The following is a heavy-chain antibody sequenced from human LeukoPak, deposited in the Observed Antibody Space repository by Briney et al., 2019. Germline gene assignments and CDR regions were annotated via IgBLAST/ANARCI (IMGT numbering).Heavy chain of an antibody. Sequence: SQTLSLTCAISGDSVSSNSAAWNWIRQSPSRGLEWLGRTYYRSKWYNDYAVSVKSRITINPDTSKNQFSLQLNTVTPEDTAVYYCARDQGEAAAAIPDAFDIWGQGTMVTVSS. V-gene: IGHV6-1*01. J-gene: IGHJ3*02. CDR1: GDSVSSNSAA. D-gene: IGHD2-2*02. CDR3: ARDQGEAAAAIPDAFDI. CDR2: TYYRSKWYN.